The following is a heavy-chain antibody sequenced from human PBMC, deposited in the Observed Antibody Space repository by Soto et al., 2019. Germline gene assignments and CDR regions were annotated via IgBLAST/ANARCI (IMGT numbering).Heavy chain of an antibody. J-gene: IGHJ4*02. CDR3: AREAGSGDYFDY. V-gene: IGHV4-31*01. CDR2: IFYSGST. CDR1: GGSISSTGYF. D-gene: IGHD1-26*01. Sequence: QVQLQDSGPGLVKPSQTLSLTCTVSGGSISSTGYFWTWIRRPPGKGLAWIGYIFYSGSTFHYPSHKSLVTISVDTSQNQCSLELSSVTAAATSVYYCAREAGSGDYFDYWGQGTLVTVSS.